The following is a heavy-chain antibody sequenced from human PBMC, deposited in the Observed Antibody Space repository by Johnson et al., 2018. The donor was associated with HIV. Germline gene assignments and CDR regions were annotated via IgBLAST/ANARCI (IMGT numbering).Heavy chain of an antibody. J-gene: IGHJ3*02. CDR2: ISYDGSNK. D-gene: IGHD1-26*01. CDR3: ARSLGVVGAIGKGAFDI. Sequence: QMLLVESGGGLVQPGGSLRLSCAASGFTFSSYAMHWVRQAPGKGLEWVAVISYDGSNKYYADSVKGRFTISRDNSKNTLYLQMNSLRAEDTAVYYCARSLGVVGAIGKGAFDIWGQGTMVTVSS. V-gene: IGHV3-30-3*01. CDR1: GFTFSSYA.